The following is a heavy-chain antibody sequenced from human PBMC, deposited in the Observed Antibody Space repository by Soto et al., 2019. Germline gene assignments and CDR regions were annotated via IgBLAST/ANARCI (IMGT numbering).Heavy chain of an antibody. V-gene: IGHV4-39*01. D-gene: IGHD2-8*02. J-gene: IGHJ3*02. CDR3: ARQATGLMGYAYDI. CDR2: IYYSGST. CDR1: GGSISSSSYY. Sequence: SETLSLTCTVSGGSISSSSYYWGWIRKPPGKGLEWIGSIYYSGSTYYNPSLKSRVTISVDTSKNQFSLKLNSVAAADTAIYYCARQATGLMGYAYDIWGQGTMVT.